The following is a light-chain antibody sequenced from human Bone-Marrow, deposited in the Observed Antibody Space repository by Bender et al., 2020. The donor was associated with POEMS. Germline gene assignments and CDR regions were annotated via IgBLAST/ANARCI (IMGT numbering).Light chain of an antibody. J-gene: IGLJ3*02. CDR2: EVT. CDR1: NSDVGSYNL. V-gene: IGLV2-14*02. Sequence: QSALTQPASVSGSPGQSITISCIGTNSDVGSYNLVSWYQQHPGKAPKLMISEVTKRPSGVPDRFSGSKSGTSASLAITGLQAEDEGDYYCQSYDNSLGGWVFGGGTKLTVL. CDR3: QSYDNSLGGWV.